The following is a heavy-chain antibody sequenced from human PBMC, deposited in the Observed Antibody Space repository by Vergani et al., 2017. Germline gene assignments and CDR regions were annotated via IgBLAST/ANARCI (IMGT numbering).Heavy chain of an antibody. J-gene: IGHJ4*02. CDR1: GGSISSYY. CDR2: IYYSGST. Sequence: QVQLQESGPGLVKPSETLSLTCTVSGGSISSYYWSWIRQPPGKGLEWIGYIYYSGSTNYNPSLKSRVTISVDTSKNQFSLKLSSVTAVDTAVYYCARGLGDLVGANWLDYWGQGTLVTVSS. CDR3: ARGLGDLVGANWLDY. V-gene: IGHV4-59*01. D-gene: IGHD1-26*01.